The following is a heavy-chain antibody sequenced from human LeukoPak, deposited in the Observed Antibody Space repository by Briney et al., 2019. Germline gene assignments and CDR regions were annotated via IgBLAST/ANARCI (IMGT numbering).Heavy chain of an antibody. CDR2: MNPNTGNT. J-gene: IGHJ4*02. Sequence: ASVKVSCKASGYTFTTYDINWVRQATGQGLEWMGWMNPNTGNTGYAQKFQGRVTMTRDTSINTAYMELSSLRSEDTAVYYCARGSRMGRGVDGDYWGQGTLVTVSS. CDR1: GYTFTTYD. D-gene: IGHD3-10*01. CDR3: ARGSRMGRGVDGDY. V-gene: IGHV1-8*01.